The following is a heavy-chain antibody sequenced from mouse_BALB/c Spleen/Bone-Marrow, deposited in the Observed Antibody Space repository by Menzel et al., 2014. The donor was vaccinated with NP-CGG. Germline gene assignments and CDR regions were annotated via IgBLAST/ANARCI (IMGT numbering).Heavy chain of an antibody. Sequence: LQQSGSELVRPGASVKLSCKASGYIFTSYWMHWMKQRPGQGLEWIGNIYPDSGSTNYAEKFKNKATLTVDTSSSTVYMQLSSLTSEDSAVYYCTRVNEYGRAWFAYWGQGTLVTVSA. D-gene: IGHD5-1*01. CDR1: GYIFTSYW. CDR3: TRVNEYGRAWFAY. J-gene: IGHJ3*01. CDR2: IYPDSGST. V-gene: IGHV1S22*01.